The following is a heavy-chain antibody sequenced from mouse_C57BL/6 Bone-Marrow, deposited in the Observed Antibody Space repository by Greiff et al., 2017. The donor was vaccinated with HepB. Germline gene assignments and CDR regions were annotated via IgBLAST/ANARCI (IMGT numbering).Heavy chain of an antibody. CDR3: ARWAYYSNYGGFAY. Sequence: EVQLQQSGPELVKPGASVKISCKASGYSFTGYYMNWVKQSPEKSLEWIGEINPSTGGTTYNQKFKAKATLTVDKSSSTAYMQLKSLTSEDSAVYYCARWAYYSNYGGFAYWGQGTLVTVSA. D-gene: IGHD2-5*01. V-gene: IGHV1-42*01. CDR2: INPSTGGT. J-gene: IGHJ3*01. CDR1: GYSFTGYY.